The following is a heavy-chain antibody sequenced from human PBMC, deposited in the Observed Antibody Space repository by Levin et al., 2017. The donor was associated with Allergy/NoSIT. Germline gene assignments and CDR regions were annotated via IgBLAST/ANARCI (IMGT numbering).Heavy chain of an antibody. CDR3: AKGGDMDY. Sequence: GGSLRLSCVVSGFTFSTYGMHWVRQAPGKGLEWVAIITPDGNNKYYATSVKGRFTISRDNSKNTVYLHMNSLTTDDTAVYYCAKGGDMDYWGQGTLVTVSS. CDR1: GFTFSTYG. CDR2: ITPDGNNK. V-gene: IGHV3-30*02. D-gene: IGHD2-21*02. J-gene: IGHJ4*02.